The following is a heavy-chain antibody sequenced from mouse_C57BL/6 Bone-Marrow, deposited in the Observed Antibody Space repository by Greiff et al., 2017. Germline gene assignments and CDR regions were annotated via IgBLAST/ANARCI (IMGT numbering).Heavy chain of an antibody. D-gene: IGHD1-1*01. Sequence: EVQLQQSGAELVRPGASVKLSCTASGFNIKDDYMHWVKQRPEQGLEWIGWIDPENGDTEYASKFQGKATITADTSSNTAYLQLSSLTSEDTAVYYCTVYYGSMWSAYWGQGTLVTVSA. CDR1: GFNIKDDY. CDR2: IDPENGDT. CDR3: TVYYGSMWSAY. J-gene: IGHJ3*01. V-gene: IGHV14-4*01.